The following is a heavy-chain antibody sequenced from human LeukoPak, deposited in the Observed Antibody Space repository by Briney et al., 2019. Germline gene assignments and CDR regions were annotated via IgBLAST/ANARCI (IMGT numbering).Heavy chain of an antibody. D-gene: IGHD5-18*01. CDR2: INSGGIT. Sequence: GGSLRISCAASGFTAISNFMSWVGQAPGKGLEWVSGINSGGITYYADSVKGRFTNSRDNSKNTLYLQMNSLRVEDTAVYYCTRTYNYGFHYWGQGTLVTVSS. J-gene: IGHJ4*02. CDR1: GFTAISNF. V-gene: IGHV3-66*01. CDR3: TRTYNYGFHY.